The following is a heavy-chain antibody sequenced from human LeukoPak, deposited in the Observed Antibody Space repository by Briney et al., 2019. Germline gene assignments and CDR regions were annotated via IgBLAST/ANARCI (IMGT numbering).Heavy chain of an antibody. D-gene: IGHD6-13*01. Sequence: GGSLRLSCAASGFIFSIYAIHWVRQAPGKGLEWVASINPDGAVKYHAHSLKGRFTISRDNAENSLYLQMNSLRAEDTALYYCARDFAYSRLDSWGQGTLVTVSS. J-gene: IGHJ4*02. CDR2: INPDGAVK. V-gene: IGHV3-7*03. CDR1: GFIFSIYA. CDR3: ARDFAYSRLDS.